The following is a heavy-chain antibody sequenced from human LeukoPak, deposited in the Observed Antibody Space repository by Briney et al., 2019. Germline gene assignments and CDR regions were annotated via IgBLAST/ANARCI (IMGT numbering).Heavy chain of an antibody. D-gene: IGHD3/OR15-3a*01. V-gene: IGHV3-74*01. J-gene: IGHJ3*02. CDR1: GFTFSSYW. Sequence: QPGGSLRLSCAASGFTFSSYWMHWVRQAPGKGLVWVSRINTDGSSTTYADSVKGRFTISRDNAKNTLYLQMNSLTAEDTAVYYCAKPLSRGTGGDAFDIWGQGTMVTVSS. CDR3: AKPLSRGTGGDAFDI. CDR2: INTDGSST.